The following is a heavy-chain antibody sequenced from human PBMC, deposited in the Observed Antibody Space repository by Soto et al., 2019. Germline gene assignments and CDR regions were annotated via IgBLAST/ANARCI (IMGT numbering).Heavy chain of an antibody. CDR3: AREGYNFGPFDY. D-gene: IGHD5-18*01. CDR2: ISYSGTT. Sequence: TSETLSLTCAVSGGSISSGGYYWSWIRRPPGMGLEWVASISYSGTTNYNSSLKSRVTISIDTSKNQFSLKLNSVTAADTAVYYCAREGYNFGPFDYWGQGALVTVSS. V-gene: IGHV4-61*08. J-gene: IGHJ4*02. CDR1: GGSISSGGYY.